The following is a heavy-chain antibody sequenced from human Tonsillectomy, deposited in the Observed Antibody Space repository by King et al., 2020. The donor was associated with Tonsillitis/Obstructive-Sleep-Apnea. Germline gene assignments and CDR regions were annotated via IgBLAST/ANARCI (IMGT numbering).Heavy chain of an antibody. J-gene: IGHJ4*02. V-gene: IGHV1-69*09. D-gene: IGHD6-19*01. CDR2: IIPILGIA. CDR3: ARDSSGWPLPLDY. Sequence: VQLVESGAEVKKPGSSVKVSCKASGGTFSSYAISWVRQAPGQGLEWMGRIIPILGIANYAQKFQGRVTITADKSTSTAYMELSSLRSEDTAVYYCARDSSGWPLPLDYWGQGTLVTVSS. CDR1: GGTFSSYA.